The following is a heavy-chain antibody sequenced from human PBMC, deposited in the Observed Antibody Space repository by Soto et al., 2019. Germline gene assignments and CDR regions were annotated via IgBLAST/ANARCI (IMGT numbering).Heavy chain of an antibody. J-gene: IGHJ6*02. D-gene: IGHD4-17*01. CDR2: IIPILGIA. V-gene: IGHV1-69*02. Sequence: QVQLVQSGAEVKKPGSSVKVSCKASGGTFSSYTITWVRQAPGQGLEWMGRIIPILGIANYAQKFQGRVTITADKXXSXAXXELSSLRSEDTAVYYCARGFRGYRDYDYYYYGMDVWGQGTTVTVSS. CDR1: GGTFSSYT. CDR3: ARGFRGYRDYDYYYYGMDV.